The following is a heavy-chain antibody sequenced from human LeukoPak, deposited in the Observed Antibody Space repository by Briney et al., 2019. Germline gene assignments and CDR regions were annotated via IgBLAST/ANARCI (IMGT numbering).Heavy chain of an antibody. CDR2: IYYSGST. J-gene: IGHJ6*02. V-gene: IGHV4-59*12. CDR1: GGSISSYY. D-gene: IGHD2-2*01. CDR3: ARGPPAKPGTGYYYGMDV. Sequence: SETLSLTCTVSGGSISSYYWSWVRQPPGKGLEWIGYIYYSGSTNYNPSLKSRVTMSVDMSKNQFSLKLSSVTAADTAVYYCARGPPAKPGTGYYYGMDVWGQGTPVTVSS.